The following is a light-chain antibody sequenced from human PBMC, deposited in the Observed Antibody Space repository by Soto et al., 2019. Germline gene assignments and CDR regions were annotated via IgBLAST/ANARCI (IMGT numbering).Light chain of an antibody. CDR3: QQYGSSPPST. J-gene: IGKJ5*01. CDR2: GAS. Sequence: IGLTQSPGTLSLSPGERATLSCRASQSVSSNYLAWYQQKPGQAPRLLIYGASTMATGIPDRFSGSGSGTDFTLTISRLEPADFAVYYCQQYGSSPPSTFGQGTRLEIK. V-gene: IGKV3-20*01. CDR1: QSVSSNY.